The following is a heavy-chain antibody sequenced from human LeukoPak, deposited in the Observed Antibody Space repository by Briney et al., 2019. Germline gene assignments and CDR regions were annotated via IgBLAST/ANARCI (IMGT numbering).Heavy chain of an antibody. CDR2: IYYSGST. D-gene: IGHD3-16*01. Sequence: SETLSLTCTVSGGSTSSYYWSWIRQPPGTGLEWIGYIYYSGSTNYNPSLKSRVTISVDTSKNQFSLKLSSVTAADTAVYYCARGEGFFGDRYYYYGMDVWGQGTTVTVSS. CDR1: GGSTSSYY. J-gene: IGHJ6*02. V-gene: IGHV4-59*12. CDR3: ARGEGFFGDRYYYYGMDV.